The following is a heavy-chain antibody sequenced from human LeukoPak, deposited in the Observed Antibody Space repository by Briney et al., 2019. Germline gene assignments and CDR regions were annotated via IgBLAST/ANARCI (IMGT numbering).Heavy chain of an antibody. D-gene: IGHD3-10*01. CDR2: IKSKTDGGTT. V-gene: IGHV3-15*01. CDR1: GFTFSSFA. J-gene: IGHJ3*02. Sequence: PGGSLRLSCAASGFTFSSFAINWVRQAPGKGLEWVGRIKSKTDGGTTDYAAPVKGRFTISRDDSKNTLYLQMNSLKTEDTAVYYCTTDRNYYADIWGQGTMVTVSS. CDR3: TTDRNYYADI.